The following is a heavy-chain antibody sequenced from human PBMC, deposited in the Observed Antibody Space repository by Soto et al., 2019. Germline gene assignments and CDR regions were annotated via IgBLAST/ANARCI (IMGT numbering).Heavy chain of an antibody. CDR2: SKDKSEGETT. CDR1: GFTFSNAW. J-gene: IGHJ4*02. CDR3: ATAGRIGWYYFAY. V-gene: IGHV3-15*07. D-gene: IGHD6-19*01. Sequence: EVQLVESGGGLVKPGGSLRLSCAASGFTFSNAWMIWVRRAPGGGLEWVGRSKDKSEGETTDYAAPVKGRFIISREDSESTLYLQMNRLQTSDTAVYYCATAGRIGWYYFAYWVRGTLVTVSS.